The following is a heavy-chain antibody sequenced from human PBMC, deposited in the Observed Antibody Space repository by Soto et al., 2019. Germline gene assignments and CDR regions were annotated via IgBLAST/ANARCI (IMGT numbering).Heavy chain of an antibody. D-gene: IGHD1-26*01. CDR1: GGSISSGGYY. J-gene: IGHJ4*02. V-gene: IGHV4-31*03. Sequence: QVQLQESGPGLVKPSQTLSLTCTVSGGSISSGGYYWSWIRQHPGKGLEWLGYLYYSGSTYYNPSLKSRVYLSVDTAKNQFPLKLSSVTAGETAVYYRAREGWDPRNLAGWGQGTLVTVSS. CDR2: LYYSGST. CDR3: AREGWDPRNLAG.